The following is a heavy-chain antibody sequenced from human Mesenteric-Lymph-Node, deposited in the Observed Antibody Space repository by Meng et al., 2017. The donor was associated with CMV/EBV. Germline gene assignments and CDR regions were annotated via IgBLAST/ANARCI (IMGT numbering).Heavy chain of an antibody. J-gene: IGHJ6*02. CDR1: GFTFHDYA. CDR2: IYSGGST. Sequence: GGSLRLSCSASGFTFHDYAMNWVRQLPGKGLEWVSVIYSGGSTYYADSVKGRFTISRDNSKNTLYLQMNSLRAEDTAVYYCAREAIYYYGMDVWGQGTTVTVSS. V-gene: IGHV3-53*01. CDR3: AREAIYYYGMDV.